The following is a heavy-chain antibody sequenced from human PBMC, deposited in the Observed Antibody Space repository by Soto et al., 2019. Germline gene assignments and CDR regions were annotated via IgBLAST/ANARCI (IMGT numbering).Heavy chain of an antibody. J-gene: IGHJ4*02. CDR3: ARDKRDLRFLEWSYYFDY. V-gene: IGHV3-30-3*01. CDR1: GFTFSSCA. CDR2: ISYDGSNK. Sequence: QVQLVESGGGVVQPGRSLRLSCAASGFTFSSCAMHWVRQAPGKGLEWLALISYDGSNKYYADSVKGRFTISRDNSKNALYLQMNSLRAEDTAVYYCARDKRDLRFLEWSYYFDYCGQGTLVTVSS. D-gene: IGHD3-3*01.